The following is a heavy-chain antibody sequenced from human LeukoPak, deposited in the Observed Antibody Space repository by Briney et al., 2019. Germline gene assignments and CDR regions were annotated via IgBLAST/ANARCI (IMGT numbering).Heavy chain of an antibody. CDR2: IIPILGIA. V-gene: IGHV1-69*04. J-gene: IGHJ4*02. CDR1: GGTFSSYA. CDR3: AXXXXXXSSGYYFFDY. Sequence: GASVKVSCKASGGTFSSYAISWVRQAPGQGLEWMGRIIPILGIANYAQKFQGRVTITADKSTSTAYMELSSLRSEDTAVYYCAXXXXXXSSGYYFFDYWGQGTLVTVSS. D-gene: IGHD3-22*01.